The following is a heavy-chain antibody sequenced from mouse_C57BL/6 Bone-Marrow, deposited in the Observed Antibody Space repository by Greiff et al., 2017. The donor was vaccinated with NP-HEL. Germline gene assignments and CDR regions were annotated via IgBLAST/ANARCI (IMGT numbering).Heavy chain of an antibody. J-gene: IGHJ3*01. CDR1: GYTFTSYW. CDR3: ARKDYYYGSTFAY. V-gene: IGHV1-59*01. Sequence: VQLQQPGAELVRPGTSVKLSCKASGYTFTSYWMHWVKQRPGQGLEWSGGIDPSDSYTNYNQKFKGKATLTVDTSSSTAYMQLSSLTSEDSAVYYCARKDYYYGSTFAYWGQGTLVTVSA. CDR2: IDPSDSYT. D-gene: IGHD1-1*01.